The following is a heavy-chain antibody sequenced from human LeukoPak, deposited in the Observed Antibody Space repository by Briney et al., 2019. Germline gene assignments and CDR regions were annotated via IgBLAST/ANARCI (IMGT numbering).Heavy chain of an antibody. J-gene: IGHJ4*02. CDR3: ARGTGSYYSAYYFDY. D-gene: IGHD1-26*01. V-gene: IGHV4-61*08. CDR2: ISDIGSI. Sequence: SETLSLTCAVSGGSISSGGYSWSWIRQPPGKGLEWIAYISDIGSINYNPSLKSRVTISLDTSKNQFSLKLSSVTAADTAVYYCARGTGSYYSAYYFDYWGQGTLATVSS. CDR1: GGSISSGGYS.